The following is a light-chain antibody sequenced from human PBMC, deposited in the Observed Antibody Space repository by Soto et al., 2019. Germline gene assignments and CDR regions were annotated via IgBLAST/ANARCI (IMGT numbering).Light chain of an antibody. J-gene: IGKJ1*01. V-gene: IGKV1-39*01. CDR3: QQRSNWPRT. Sequence: DIQLTQSPSSLSSSVGESVTITCRASQSISSYLNWYQHKPGKAPKLLIYAASSLQSGVPSRFSGSGSGTDFTLTISSLEPEDFAVYYCQQRSNWPRTFGQGTKVDIK. CDR1: QSISSY. CDR2: AAS.